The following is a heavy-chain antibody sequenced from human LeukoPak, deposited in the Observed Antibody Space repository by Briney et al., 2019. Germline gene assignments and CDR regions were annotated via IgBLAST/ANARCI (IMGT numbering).Heavy chain of an antibody. D-gene: IGHD3-22*01. CDR2: IGGSGGST. CDR1: GFTFSSYP. V-gene: IGHV3-23*01. CDR3: AKTPGDSSGYYYYYYYMDV. Sequence: GGSLNLPRPASGFTFSSYPLSWFRKPPGRGLEWAPAIGGSGGSTYYADSVKGRFTISRDNSKNTLYLQMNSLRAEDTAVYYCAKTPGDSSGYYYYYYYMDVWGKGTTVTVSS. J-gene: IGHJ6*03.